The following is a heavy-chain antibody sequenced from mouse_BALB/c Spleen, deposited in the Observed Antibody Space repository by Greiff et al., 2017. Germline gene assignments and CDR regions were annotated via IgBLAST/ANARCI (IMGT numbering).Heavy chain of an antibody. CDR3: ARSYYDYDGWFAY. J-gene: IGHJ3*01. CDR1: GYAFTNYL. V-gene: IGHV1-54*01. Sequence: QVQLQQSGAELVRPGTSVKVSCKASGYAFTNYLIEWVKQRPGQGLEWIGVINPGSGGTNYNEKFKGKATLTADKSSSTAYMQLSSLTSDDSAVYFCARSYYDYDGWFAYWGQGTLVTVSA. CDR2: INPGSGGT. D-gene: IGHD2-4*01.